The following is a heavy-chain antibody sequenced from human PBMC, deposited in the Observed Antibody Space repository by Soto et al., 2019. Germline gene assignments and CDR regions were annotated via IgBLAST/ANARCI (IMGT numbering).Heavy chain of an antibody. V-gene: IGHV3-23*01. J-gene: IGHJ3*02. CDR1: GFTVTSYG. Sequence: GGSLRLSCAASGFTVTSYGMNWVRQAPGKGLEWVSSIISSGGSTYYADSVKGRFTISRDNSKNTLYLQMNSLRAEDTAVYYCAKDWASSSWYWNYVFDIWGQGTMVTVSS. CDR3: AKDWASSSWYWNYVFDI. CDR2: IISSGGST. D-gene: IGHD6-13*01.